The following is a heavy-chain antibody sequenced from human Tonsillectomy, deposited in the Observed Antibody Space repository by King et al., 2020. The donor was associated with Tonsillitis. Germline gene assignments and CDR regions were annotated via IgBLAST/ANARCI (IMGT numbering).Heavy chain of an antibody. D-gene: IGHD3-3*01. J-gene: IGHJ6*02. Sequence: VQLVESGGGLIQPGGSLRLSCAASGFTFSSYAMSWVRQAPGKGLEWVSGISGSGGSTYYADTVKGGVAISRDNSKNTLYLQMNSLRAEDTAVYYCAKDRDFRSPYGMDVWGQGTPVTVSS. V-gene: IGHV3-23*04. CDR1: GFTFSSYA. CDR3: AKDRDFRSPYGMDV. CDR2: ISGSGGST.